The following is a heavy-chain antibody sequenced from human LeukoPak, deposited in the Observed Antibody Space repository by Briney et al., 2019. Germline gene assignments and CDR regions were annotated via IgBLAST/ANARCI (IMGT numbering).Heavy chain of an antibody. CDR1: GFTFSIYS. Sequence: NPGGSLRLSCAASGFTFSIYSMNWVRQAPGKGLEWVSSITSRSDYIYYADSLKGRFTISRDNAKNSLYLQMNSLGAEDTAAYYCARVRGGSVAGKGIFDYWGQGTLVTVSS. J-gene: IGHJ4*02. V-gene: IGHV3-21*01. D-gene: IGHD6-19*01. CDR3: ARVRGGSVAGKGIFDY. CDR2: ITSRSDYI.